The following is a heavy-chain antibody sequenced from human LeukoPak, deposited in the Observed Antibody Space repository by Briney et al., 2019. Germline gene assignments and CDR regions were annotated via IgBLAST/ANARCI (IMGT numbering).Heavy chain of an antibody. CDR1: GGTFSSYA. CDR2: ISAYNGNT. D-gene: IGHD2-2*01. V-gene: IGHV1-18*01. Sequence: GSVKVSCKASGGTFSSYAISWVRQAPGQGLEWMGWISAYNGNTNYAHKLQGRVTMTTDTSTSTAYMELRSLRSDDTAVYYCARDPGEDIVVVPAALDYWGQGTLVTVSS. CDR3: ARDPGEDIVVVPAALDY. J-gene: IGHJ4*02.